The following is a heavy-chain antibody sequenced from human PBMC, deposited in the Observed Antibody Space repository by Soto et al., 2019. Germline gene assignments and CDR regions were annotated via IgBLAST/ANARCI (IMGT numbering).Heavy chain of an antibody. J-gene: IGHJ4*02. V-gene: IGHV5-10-1*01. CDR3: ARHLGKYTSGDH. Sequence: PGESLKISCRGSGYTFSSYWVTWVRQMPGKGLEWMGTIDPTDSYTNYSPSVQGHVTISVDKSITTAYLQWSSLKASDTAMYFCARHLGKYTSGDHWGQGTLVTVSS. CDR2: IDPTDSYT. CDR1: GYTFSSYW. D-gene: IGHD6-19*01.